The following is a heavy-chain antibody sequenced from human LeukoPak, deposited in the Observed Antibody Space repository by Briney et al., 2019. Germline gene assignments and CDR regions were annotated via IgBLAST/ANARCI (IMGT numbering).Heavy chain of an antibody. J-gene: IGHJ4*02. V-gene: IGHV3-13*01. Sequence: GGSLRLSCAASGFTFSSYDMHWVRQATGKGLEWVSAIGTAGDTYYPGSVKGRFTISRENAKNSLYLQMNSLRAGDTAVYYCARARSCDDYLFDYWGQGTLVTVSS. CDR1: GFTFSSYD. CDR3: ARARSCDDYLFDY. CDR2: IGTAGDT. D-gene: IGHD2-2*01.